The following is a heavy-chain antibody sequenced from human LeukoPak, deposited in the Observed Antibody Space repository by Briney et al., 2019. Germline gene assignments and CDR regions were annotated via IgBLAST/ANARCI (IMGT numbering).Heavy chain of an antibody. D-gene: IGHD5-18*01. Sequence: LRLSCAASGFTFSSYSMNWVRQPPGKGLEWIGYIYYSGSTYYNPSLKSRVTISVDTSKNQFSLKLSSVTAADTAVYYCARGGGYSYGTFDYWGQGTLVTVSS. V-gene: IGHV4-30-4*08. CDR1: GFTFSSYS. J-gene: IGHJ4*02. CDR3: ARGGGYSYGTFDY. CDR2: IYYSGST.